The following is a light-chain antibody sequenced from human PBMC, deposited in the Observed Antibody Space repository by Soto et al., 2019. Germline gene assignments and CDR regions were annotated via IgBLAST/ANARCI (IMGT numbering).Light chain of an antibody. CDR3: QQYNTYPLT. CDR1: QSISNW. V-gene: IGKV1-5*03. Sequence: DIQMTQSPSTLSASVGDRVTITCRASQSISNWLAWYQQKPGKAPNLLIYKASSLEGGVPSRFSGSGSGTVFTLTISSLQTDDFATYYCQQYNTYPLTFGGGTKVDIK. CDR2: KAS. J-gene: IGKJ4*02.